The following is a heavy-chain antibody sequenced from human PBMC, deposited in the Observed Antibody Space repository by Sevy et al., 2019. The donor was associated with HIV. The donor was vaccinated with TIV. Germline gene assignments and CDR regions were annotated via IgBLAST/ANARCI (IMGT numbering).Heavy chain of an antibody. D-gene: IGHD3-22*01. CDR3: ASKRLSSGSFDY. CDR2: IYSGGST. J-gene: IGHJ4*02. Sequence: GESLKISFAASGFTVSSNYMTWVRQAPGQGLDLVSVIYSGGSTYYANSVKGRFTLTRDNSKNMQYLQMNSLRAEDTDVYYCASKRLSSGSFDYWGQGTLVTVSS. CDR1: GFTVSSNY. V-gene: IGHV3-53*01.